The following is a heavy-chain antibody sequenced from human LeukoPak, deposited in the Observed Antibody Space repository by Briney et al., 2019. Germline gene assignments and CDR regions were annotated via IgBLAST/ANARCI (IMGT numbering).Heavy chain of an antibody. D-gene: IGHD4-23*01. CDR3: ARASVADY. V-gene: IGHV3-7*03. CDR2: IKQDGSEK. CDR1: GFTFSSYS. J-gene: IGHJ4*02. Sequence: PGGSLRLSCAASGFTFSSYSMNWVRQAPGKGLEWVANIKQDGSEKYYVDSVKGRFTISRDNAKNSLYLQMNSLRAEDTAVYYCARASVADYWGQGTLVTVSS.